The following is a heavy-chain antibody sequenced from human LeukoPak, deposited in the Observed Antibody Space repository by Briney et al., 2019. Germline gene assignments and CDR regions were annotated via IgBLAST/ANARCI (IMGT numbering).Heavy chain of an antibody. Sequence: SETLSLTCTVSGGSISSYYWSWIRQPAGKGLEWIGRIYTSGSTNYNPSRKSRVTMSVDTSKNQFSLKLSSVTAADTAVYYCARESMITFGGVIVRGPYYFDYWGQGTLVTVSS. CDR3: ARESMITFGGVIVRGPYYFDY. CDR2: IYTSGST. V-gene: IGHV4-4*07. D-gene: IGHD3-16*02. CDR1: GGSISSYY. J-gene: IGHJ4*02.